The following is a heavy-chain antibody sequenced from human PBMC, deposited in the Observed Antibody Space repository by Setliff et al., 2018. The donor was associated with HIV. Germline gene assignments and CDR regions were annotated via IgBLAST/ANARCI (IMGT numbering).Heavy chain of an antibody. J-gene: IGHJ6*03. CDR1: GGSFSGYS. V-gene: IGHV4-34*01. CDR3: ARGSGCDTTTCGDYYYMDV. CDR2: INYSGGT. Sequence: PSETLSLTCAVYGGSFSGYSWNWIRQPPGKGLEWIGEINYSGGTNYNPSLKSRVTISVDTSKNQLSLRLTSVTAADTAVYYCARGSGCDTTTCGDYYYMDVWGIGTTVTVSS. D-gene: IGHD2-2*01.